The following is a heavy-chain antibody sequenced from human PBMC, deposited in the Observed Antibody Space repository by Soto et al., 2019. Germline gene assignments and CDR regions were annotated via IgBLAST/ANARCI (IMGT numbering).Heavy chain of an antibody. CDR3: ARLKGLGYSYGYPYYFDY. CDR1: GGSVSSGHFY. CDR2: IYYSGST. D-gene: IGHD5-18*01. V-gene: IGHV4-61*01. Sequence: QVQLQESGPGLVKPSETLSLTCTVSGGSVSSGHFYWSWIRQPPGKGLEWIGYIYYSGSTNYNPSLKSRVTISVDTSKNQFSVKLSSVTAADTAVYYCARLKGLGYSYGYPYYFDYWGQGTLVTVSS. J-gene: IGHJ4*02.